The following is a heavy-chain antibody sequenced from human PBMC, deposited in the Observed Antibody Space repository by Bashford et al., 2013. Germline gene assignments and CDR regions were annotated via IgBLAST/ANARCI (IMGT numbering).Heavy chain of an antibody. V-gene: IGHV3-11*01. Sequence: GGSLRLSCAASGFTFSDYYMSWIRQAPGRGLEWVAYISSSGHLIYYTDSVKGRFTISRDSAKNSVDLQMNSLRVEDTAVYYCARGFGISVATTSNYWGQGTLVTVSS. J-gene: IGHJ4*02. CDR3: ARGFGISVATTSNY. CDR1: GFTFSDYY. CDR2: ISSSGHLI. D-gene: IGHD6-13*01.